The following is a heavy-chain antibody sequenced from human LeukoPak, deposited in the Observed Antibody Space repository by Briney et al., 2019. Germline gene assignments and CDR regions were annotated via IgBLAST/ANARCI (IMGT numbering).Heavy chain of an antibody. CDR3: ARDLRFLEWLLYGDAFDI. CDR2: IKQEGSEK. V-gene: IGHV3-7*01. CDR1: GFTFSSFL. Sequence: GGSLRLSRAPPGFTFSSFLMSWVRQAPGKGVEWVANIKQEGSEKYYVASVKGQFTISRDNAKNSLYLQMNSLRAEDTALYYCARDLRFLEWLLYGDAFDIWGQGTMVTVSS. J-gene: IGHJ3*02. D-gene: IGHD3-3*01.